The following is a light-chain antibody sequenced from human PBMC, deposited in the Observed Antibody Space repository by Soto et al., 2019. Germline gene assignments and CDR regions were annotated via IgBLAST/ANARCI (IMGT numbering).Light chain of an antibody. CDR3: QQHDSSPYT. Sequence: IVLTQSPGTLSLSLGERATLSCRASQSVSSSYLAWYQQKPGQAPRLLIYAASSRASGIPDRFSGSGSGTDFTLTISRLEPEDFAVYYCQQHDSSPYTFGQGTKLEIK. V-gene: IGKV3-20*01. J-gene: IGKJ2*01. CDR2: AAS. CDR1: QSVSSSY.